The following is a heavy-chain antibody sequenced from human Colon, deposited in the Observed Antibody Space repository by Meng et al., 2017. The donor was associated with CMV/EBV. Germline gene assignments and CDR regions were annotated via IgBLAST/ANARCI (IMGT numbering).Heavy chain of an antibody. V-gene: IGHV4-39*07. Sequence: SGGSTSSSSYYWGWIRLPPGKGLEWIGSIYYSGSTYYNPSLKSRVTISVDTSKNQFSLKLSSVTAADTAVYYCARDRFEYSSNWFDPWGQGTLVTVSS. CDR3: ARDRFEYSSNWFDP. CDR2: IYYSGST. CDR1: GGSTSSSSYY. J-gene: IGHJ5*02. D-gene: IGHD6-6*01.